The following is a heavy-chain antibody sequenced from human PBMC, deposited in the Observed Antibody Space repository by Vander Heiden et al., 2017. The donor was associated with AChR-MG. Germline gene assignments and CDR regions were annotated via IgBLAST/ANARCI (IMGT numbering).Heavy chain of an antibody. CDR2: IWYDGSNK. J-gene: IGHJ6*02. CDR3: ARDGGDEGYYYYGMDV. Sequence: QVQLVQSGGGVVQPGRSLRLSCAASGFPFRSYGMHWVRQAPGKGLEWVAVIWYDGSNKYYADSVKGRFTISRDNSKNTLYLQMNSLRAEDTAVYYCARDGGDEGYYYYGMDVWGQGTTVTVSS. CDR1: GFPFRSYG. V-gene: IGHV3-33*01. D-gene: IGHD3-16*01.